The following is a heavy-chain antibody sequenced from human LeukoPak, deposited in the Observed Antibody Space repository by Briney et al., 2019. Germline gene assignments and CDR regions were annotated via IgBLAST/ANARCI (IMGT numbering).Heavy chain of an antibody. CDR2: INTDGSYT. D-gene: IGHD3-9*01. J-gene: IGHJ6*02. Sequence: GGSLRLSCAASGFNFSSYWMHWVRQAPGKGLVWVSRINTDGSYTSYADSVKGRFTISRDNAKNTLYLQMHSLRAEDTAVYYCARGSMYYDILTGSYYYYGMDVWGQGTTVTVSS. V-gene: IGHV3-74*01. CDR3: ARGSMYYDILTGSYYYYGMDV. CDR1: GFNFSSYW.